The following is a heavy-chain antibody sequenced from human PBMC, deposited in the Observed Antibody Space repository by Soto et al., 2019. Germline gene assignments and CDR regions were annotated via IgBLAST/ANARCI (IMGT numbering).Heavy chain of an antibody. CDR2: INPNSGGT. CDR1: GYTFTGYY. Sequence: ASVKVSCKASGYTFTGYYMHWVRQAPGQGLEWMGWINPNSGGTNYAQKFQGWVTMTRDTSISTAYMELSRLRSDDTAVYYCARDQLKLRFLEWLAPAASYYYGMDVWGQGTTVTVSS. V-gene: IGHV1-2*04. D-gene: IGHD3-3*01. J-gene: IGHJ6*02. CDR3: ARDQLKLRFLEWLAPAASYYYGMDV.